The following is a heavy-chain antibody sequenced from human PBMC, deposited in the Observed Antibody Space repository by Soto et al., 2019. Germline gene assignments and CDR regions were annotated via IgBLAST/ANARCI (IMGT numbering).Heavy chain of an antibody. CDR2: FSGTTSST. V-gene: IGHV3-23*01. J-gene: IGHJ4*02. CDR1: GVIFSSYA. CDR3: AKGQKWELPFDY. D-gene: IGHD1-26*01. Sequence: HPGGSLRLSCAASGVIFSSYAMSWVRQAPGKGLEWVSAFSGTTSSTYYADSVKGRFTISRDNSKNTLYLQMNSLKAEDTAVYYCAKGQKWELPFDYWGQGALVTVSS.